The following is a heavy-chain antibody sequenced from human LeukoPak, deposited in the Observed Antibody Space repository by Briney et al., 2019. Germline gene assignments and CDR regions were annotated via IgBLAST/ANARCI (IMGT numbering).Heavy chain of an antibody. V-gene: IGHV1-46*01. J-gene: IGHJ4*02. CDR3: ARVRITMVRGVDHFDY. CDR1: GYTFTSYY. CDR2: INPSGGRT. Sequence: ASVKVSCKASGYTFTSYYMHWVRQAPGQGLEWMGIINPSGGRTRYAQKFQGRVTMTKDTSTSTVYMELSSLRSEDTAVYYCARVRITMVRGVDHFDYWGQGTLVTVSS. D-gene: IGHD3-10*01.